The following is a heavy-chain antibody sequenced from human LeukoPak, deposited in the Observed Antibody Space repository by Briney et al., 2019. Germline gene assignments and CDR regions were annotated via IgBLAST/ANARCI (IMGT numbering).Heavy chain of an antibody. CDR3: AGGRKGGDY. CDR1: GDSVSSAAYY. V-gene: IGHV4-31*03. CDR2: IYYSGSA. Sequence: SQTLSLTCSVSGDSVSSAAYYWSWIRQHPGKGLEWIGYIYYSGSAYYNPSLKSRVSISIDTSKNQFSLRLSSVTGADTAVYYCAGGRKGGDYWGQGTLVTSPQ. D-gene: IGHD3-16*01. J-gene: IGHJ4*02.